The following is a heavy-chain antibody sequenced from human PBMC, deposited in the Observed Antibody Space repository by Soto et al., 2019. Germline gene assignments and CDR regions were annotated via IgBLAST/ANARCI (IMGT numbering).Heavy chain of an antibody. CDR3: AREQLRKGDY. J-gene: IGHJ4*02. CDR1: GFDFSNYW. Sequence: GGSLRLSCGASGFDFSNYWMHWVRQVPGRGLVWVSRINGDGSDIKYADSVRGRFTISRDNAKNTVYLQMNSLRAEDTAVYYCAREQLRKGDYWGQGTLVTVSS. V-gene: IGHV3-74*03. D-gene: IGHD2-2*01. CDR2: INGDGSDI.